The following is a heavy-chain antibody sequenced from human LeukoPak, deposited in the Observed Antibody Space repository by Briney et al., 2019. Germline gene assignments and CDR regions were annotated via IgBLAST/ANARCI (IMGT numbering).Heavy chain of an antibody. J-gene: IGHJ6*03. V-gene: IGHV1-46*01. CDR2: INPSGGST. CDR1: GYTFTIYY. D-gene: IGHD1-1*01. CDR3: ARDKQLDWAHYYYYYMDV. Sequence: GASVKVSCKASGYTFTIYYMHWVRQAPGQGLEWMGIINPSGGSTSHAQKFQGRVTMTRDMSTSTVYMELSSLRSEDTAVYYCARDKQLDWAHYYYYYMDVWGKGTTVTVSS.